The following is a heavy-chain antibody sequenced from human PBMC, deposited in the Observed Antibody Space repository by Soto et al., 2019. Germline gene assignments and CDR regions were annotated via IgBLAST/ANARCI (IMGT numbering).Heavy chain of an antibody. CDR3: AEGPYGRGRRYYYYYYGMDV. J-gene: IGHJ6*02. D-gene: IGHD3-16*01. CDR2: ISYDGSNK. V-gene: IGHV3-30-3*01. CDR1: GFTFSSYA. Sequence: LRLSCAASGFTFSSYAMHWVRQAPGKGLEWVAVISYDGSNKYYADSVKGRFTISRDNSKNTLYLQMNSLRAEDTAVYYCAEGPYGRGRRYYYYYYGMDVWGQGTTVTVSS.